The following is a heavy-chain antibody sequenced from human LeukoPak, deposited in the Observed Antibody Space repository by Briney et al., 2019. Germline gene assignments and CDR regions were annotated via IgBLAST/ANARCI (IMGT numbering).Heavy chain of an antibody. J-gene: IGHJ4*02. Sequence: KPSETLSLTCTLSGGSISTYYWSWIRQPPGKGLEWIGYIYHSGGTNYNPSLKSRVTISVDTSKNQFSLKLSSVTAADTAVYYCARGGGYASPIGYWGQGALVTVSS. CDR1: GGSISTYY. CDR2: IYHSGGT. V-gene: IGHV4-59*01. D-gene: IGHD5-12*01. CDR3: ARGGGYASPIGY.